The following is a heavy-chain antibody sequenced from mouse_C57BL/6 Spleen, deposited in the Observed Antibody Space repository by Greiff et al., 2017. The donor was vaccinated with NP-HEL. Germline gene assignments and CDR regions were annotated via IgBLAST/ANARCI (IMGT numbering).Heavy chain of an antibody. CDR2: ISSGSSTI. CDR1: GFTFSDYG. V-gene: IGHV5-17*01. Sequence: EVKLMESGGGLVKPGGSLKLSCAASGFTFSDYGMHWVRQAPEKGLEWVAYISSGSSTIYYADTVKGRFTISRDNAKNTLFLQMTSLRSEDTAMYYCARGVSYWYFDGWGTGTTVTVSS. J-gene: IGHJ1*03. CDR3: ARGVSYWYFDG.